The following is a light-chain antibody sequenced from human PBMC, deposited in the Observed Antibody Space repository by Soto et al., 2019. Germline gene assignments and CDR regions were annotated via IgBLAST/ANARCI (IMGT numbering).Light chain of an antibody. Sequence: EIVMTQSPATLSLSPGERATLSCRASQSVSSSYLSWYQQKPGQAPRLLIYGASTRATGIPARFSGSGSGTDFTLTINSLQPEDFAVYYCQQDYNVPWTFGQGTKVEIK. CDR2: GAS. CDR3: QQDYNVPWT. V-gene: IGKV3D-7*01. CDR1: QSVSSSY. J-gene: IGKJ1*01.